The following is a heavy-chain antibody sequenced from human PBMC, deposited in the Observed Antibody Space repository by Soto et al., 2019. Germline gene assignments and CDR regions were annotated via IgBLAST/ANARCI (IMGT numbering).Heavy chain of an antibody. CDR2: IIPILGTP. V-gene: IGHV1-69*16. CDR1: GGTFSSYS. Sequence: QVQLVQSGAEVKEPGSSVKVSCKASGGTFSSYSISWVRQAPGQGLEWMGGIIPILGTPQYARKFQGRVTITTDESTTTAYMALSRLRSDDTAVYYCATRRSISGVVMSWFDPWGRGSLVTVSS. D-gene: IGHD3-3*01. J-gene: IGHJ5*01. CDR3: ATRRSISGVVMSWFDP.